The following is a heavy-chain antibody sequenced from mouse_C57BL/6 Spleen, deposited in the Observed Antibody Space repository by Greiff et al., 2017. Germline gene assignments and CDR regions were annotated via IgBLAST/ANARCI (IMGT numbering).Heavy chain of an antibody. J-gene: IGHJ1*03. CDR2: IDPSDSYT. D-gene: IGHD1-1*01. CDR3: ARTSFYYGSSYGYFDV. V-gene: IGHV1-69*01. Sequence: QVQLQQPGAELVMPGASVKLSCKASGYTLTSYWMHWVKRRLGQGLEGIGEIDPSDSYTNYNQKFKGKSTLTVDKSSSTAYMQLSSLTSEDSAVYYCARTSFYYGSSYGYFDVWGTGTTVTVSS. CDR1: GYTLTSYW.